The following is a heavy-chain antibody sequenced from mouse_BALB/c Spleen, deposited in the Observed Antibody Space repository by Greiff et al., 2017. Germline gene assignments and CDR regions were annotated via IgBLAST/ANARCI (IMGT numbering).Heavy chain of an antibody. Sequence: DVKLVESGGGLVQPGGSLRLSCATSGFTFTDYYMSWVRQPPGKALEWLGFIRNKANGYTTEYSASVKGRFTISRDNSQSILYLQMNTLRAEDSATYYCARDRGNDEGFAYWGQGTLVTVAA. CDR1: GFTFTDYY. D-gene: IGHD2-2*01. CDR3: ARDRGNDEGFAY. V-gene: IGHV7-3*02. CDR2: IRNKANGYTT. J-gene: IGHJ3*01.